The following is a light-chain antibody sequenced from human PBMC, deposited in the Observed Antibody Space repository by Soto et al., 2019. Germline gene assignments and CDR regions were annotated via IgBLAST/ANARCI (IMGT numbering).Light chain of an antibody. J-gene: IGKJ1*01. CDR3: QQYGGSPRT. CDR2: GAS. V-gene: IGKV3-20*01. CDR1: HTVTSNY. Sequence: EIVLTQSPDTLSLSPGERATLSCRASHTVTSNYLAWYQQKPGQAPRLLIYGASSRATDIPDRFSGSESGTDFTLTISRLETEDFAVYYCQQYGGSPRTFGQGPKVEIK.